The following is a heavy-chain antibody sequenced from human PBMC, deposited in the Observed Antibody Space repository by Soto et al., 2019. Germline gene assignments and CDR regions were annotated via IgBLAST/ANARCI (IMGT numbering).Heavy chain of an antibody. Sequence: QAQVVESGGGVVQPGESLRLSCAVSGFTFSISAFHWVRQAPGQGLEWVAGISYDGNSKYYGDSVKGRFTISRENSQNTVYMQMNELRPDDTAVYYCARGRRSVSDLEFDSWGQGTLVAVSS. CDR1: GFTFSISA. CDR3: ARGRRSVSDLEFDS. CDR2: ISYDGNSK. J-gene: IGHJ4*02. V-gene: IGHV3-30*03. D-gene: IGHD1-1*01.